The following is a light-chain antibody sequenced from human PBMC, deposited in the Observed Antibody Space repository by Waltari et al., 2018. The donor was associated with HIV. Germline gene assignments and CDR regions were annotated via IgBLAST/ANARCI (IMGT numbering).Light chain of an antibody. J-gene: IGLJ1*01. CDR2: DVS. CDR3: SSYTSSSTLFV. Sequence: QSALTQPASVSGSPGQSITISCTGASSEIGGYTFVSWYQQHPGKAPKLMIYDVSNRPSGCANRFSGSKSGNTASLTISGLQAEDEADYYCSSYTSSSTLFVFGTGTKVTVL. V-gene: IGLV2-14*01. CDR1: SSEIGGYTF.